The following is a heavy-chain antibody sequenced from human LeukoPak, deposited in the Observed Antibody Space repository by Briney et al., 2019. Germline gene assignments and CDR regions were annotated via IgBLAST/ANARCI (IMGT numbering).Heavy chain of an antibody. D-gene: IGHD3-22*01. CDR3: AKDSADYDSSGDFDY. CDR2: IYSGGST. J-gene: IGHJ4*02. Sequence: GGSLRLSCAASGFTVSSNYMSWVRQAPGKGLEWVSVIYSGGSTYYADSVKGRFTISRHNSKNTLYLQMNSLRAEDTAVYYCAKDSADYDSSGDFDYWGQGTLVTVSS. CDR1: GFTVSSNY. V-gene: IGHV3-53*01.